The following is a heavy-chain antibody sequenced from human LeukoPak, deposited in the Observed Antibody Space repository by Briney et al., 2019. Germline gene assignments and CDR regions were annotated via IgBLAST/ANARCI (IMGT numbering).Heavy chain of an antibody. J-gene: IGHJ4*02. D-gene: IGHD3-16*01. CDR2: ITGTSSTI. CDR3: ARVKRPQKRGSYCDY. Sequence: GGSLRLSCAASGFSFSDYSINWFRQAPGKGLEWVSYITGTSSTIYYADSMKGRFTVSRDNAKNSLFLHMNSLRAEDTAVYYCARVKRPQKRGSYCDYWGQGTLVTVSS. CDR1: GFSFSDYS. V-gene: IGHV3-48*01.